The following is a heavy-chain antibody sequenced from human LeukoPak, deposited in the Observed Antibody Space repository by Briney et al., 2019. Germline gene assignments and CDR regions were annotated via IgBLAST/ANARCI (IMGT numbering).Heavy chain of an antibody. CDR3: ARPNNYAFDY. V-gene: IGHV3-7*04. CDR2: INEDGTDK. D-gene: IGHD3-16*01. Sequence: GGSLRLSCAASGFAFSASWMSWVRQVPGTGLECVAKINEDGTDKLYAPSVRGRLTISRDNAQNSLYLQMNRLRAEDTAIYYCARPNNYAFDYWGQGTLATVSS. CDR1: GFAFSASW. J-gene: IGHJ4*02.